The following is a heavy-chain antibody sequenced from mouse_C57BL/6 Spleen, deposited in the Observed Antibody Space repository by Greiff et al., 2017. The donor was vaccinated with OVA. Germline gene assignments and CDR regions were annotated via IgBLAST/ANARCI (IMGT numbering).Heavy chain of an antibody. CDR1: GYTFTSYD. V-gene: IGHV1-85*01. CDR3: ARGGYGNRFDY. D-gene: IGHD2-1*01. J-gene: IGHJ2*01. CDR2: IYPRDGST. Sequence: QVQLQQSGPELVKPGASVKLSCKASGYTFTSYDINWVKQRPGQGLEWIGWIYPRDGSTTYNEKFKGEATLTVDTSSSTAYMELHSLTSEDSAVYFCARGGYGNRFDYWGQGTTLTVSS.